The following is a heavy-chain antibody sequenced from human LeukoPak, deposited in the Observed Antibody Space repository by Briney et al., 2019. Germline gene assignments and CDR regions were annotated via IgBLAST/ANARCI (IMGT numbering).Heavy chain of an antibody. D-gene: IGHD2-15*01. CDR1: GGSISSGSYY. CDR3: ASSCSGGSCYSPWFDP. J-gene: IGHJ5*02. V-gene: IGHV4-61*02. CDR2: IYTSGST. Sequence: PSETLSLTCTVSGGSISSGSYYWSWIRQPAGKGLEWIGRIYTSGSTNYNPSLKSQVTISVDTSKNQFSLKLSSVTADDTAVYYCASSCSGGSCYSPWFDPWGQGTLVTVSS.